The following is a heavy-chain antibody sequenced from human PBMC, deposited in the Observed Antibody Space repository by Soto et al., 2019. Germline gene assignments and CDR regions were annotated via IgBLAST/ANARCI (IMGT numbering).Heavy chain of an antibody. CDR3: ARPKTKVYSAFDT. V-gene: IGHV3-74*03. D-gene: IGHD6-6*01. CDR1: GFTFTSHW. J-gene: IGHJ3*02. CDR2: MSHDGSDT. Sequence: EVQLVESGGGLVQPGGSLRLSCAASGFTFTSHWLHCVRQAPVEGLVWVSRMSHDGSDTKFADTVKGRFTISRDNAKSTLYLDMNSLRAEDTGVYYCARPKTKVYSAFDTWGQGTMVTVSS.